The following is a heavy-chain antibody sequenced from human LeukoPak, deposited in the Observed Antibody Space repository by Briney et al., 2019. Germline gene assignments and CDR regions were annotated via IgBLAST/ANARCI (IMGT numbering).Heavy chain of an antibody. Sequence: ASVKVSCKASGYTFTGYYMHWVQQAPGQGLEWMGWVNPYSGGTNYAQKFQGRVTMTRDTSISTAYMELSSLRSDDTAVYYCARRIEGAYGDYFQHWGQGTLVTVSS. D-gene: IGHD1-26*01. CDR3: ARRIEGAYGDYFQH. CDR2: VNPYSGGT. J-gene: IGHJ1*01. CDR1: GYTFTGYY. V-gene: IGHV1-2*02.